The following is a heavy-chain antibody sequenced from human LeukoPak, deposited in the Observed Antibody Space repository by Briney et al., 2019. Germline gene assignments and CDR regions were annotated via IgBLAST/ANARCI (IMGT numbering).Heavy chain of an antibody. J-gene: IGHJ4*02. CDR3: SRRFWTGYYDS. CDR2: IKSKVDGETT. V-gene: IGHV3-15*01. CDR1: GFTFSSAW. Sequence: GGSLRLSCAASGFTFSSAWMTWVRQAPGKGLEYVTRIKSKVDGETTDYIAPVKGRFIISRDDSKNTLYLQMNSLRTEDTAVYYCSRRFWTGYYDSWGQGTLVTVSS. D-gene: IGHD3/OR15-3a*01.